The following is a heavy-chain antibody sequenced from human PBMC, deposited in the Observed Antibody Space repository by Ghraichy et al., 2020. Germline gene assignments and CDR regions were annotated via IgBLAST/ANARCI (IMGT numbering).Heavy chain of an antibody. CDR3: ARDVFCGDTNCFTGSWFDA. Sequence: GESLNISCAASGFTFNNYWMHWVRQAPGKGLVWVSSIKSDGSTTDYADSVKGRFTISRDNAKNTLYLQMNSMRVEDTAVYYCARDVFCGDTNCFTGSWFDAWGQGIPVTVSS. J-gene: IGHJ5*02. D-gene: IGHD2-21*01. V-gene: IGHV3-74*01. CDR2: IKSDGSTT. CDR1: GFTFNNYW.